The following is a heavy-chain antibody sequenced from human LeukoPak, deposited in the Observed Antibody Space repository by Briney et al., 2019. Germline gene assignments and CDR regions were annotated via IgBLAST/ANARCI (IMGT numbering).Heavy chain of an antibody. Sequence: GGSLRLSCAASGFTFSSYAMSWVRQAPGKGLEWVSAISGSGSSTYYADSVKGRFTISRDNSNNTLYLQMNSLRGEDTAVYYCTRDRSRAEDDWGQGTLVTVSS. CDR3: TRDRSRAEDD. CDR2: ISGSGSST. V-gene: IGHV3-23*01. J-gene: IGHJ4*02. CDR1: GFTFSSYA. D-gene: IGHD1-14*01.